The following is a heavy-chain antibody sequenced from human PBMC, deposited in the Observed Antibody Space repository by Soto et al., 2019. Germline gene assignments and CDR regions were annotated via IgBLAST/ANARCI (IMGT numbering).Heavy chain of an antibody. CDR2: IKKDGSER. CDR1: EFTFTTYW. J-gene: IGHJ6*03. V-gene: IGHV3-7*01. CDR3: ATVTTWKFYYYYMDV. D-gene: IGHD4-17*01. Sequence: GGSLRLSCAASEFTFTTYWMNWVRQAPGKGLEWVANIKKDGSERYYADFVKGRFTISRDNAKNSLFLQMSRLRAEDSAVYYCATVTTWKFYYYYMDVWGKGTTVTVSS.